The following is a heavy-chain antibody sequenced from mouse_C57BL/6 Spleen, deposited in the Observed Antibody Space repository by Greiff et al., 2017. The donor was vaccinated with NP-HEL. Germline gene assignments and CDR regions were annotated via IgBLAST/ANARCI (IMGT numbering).Heavy chain of an antibody. Sequence: EVKLQESGPELVKPGASVKISCKASGYSFTGYYMNWVKQSPEKSLEWIGEINPSTGGTTYNQKFKAKATLTVDKSSSTAYMQLKSLTSEDSAVYYCAREGDSGAYWGQGTLVTVSA. V-gene: IGHV1-42*01. D-gene: IGHD3-1*01. CDR2: INPSTGGT. CDR3: AREGDSGAY. J-gene: IGHJ3*01. CDR1: GYSFTGYY.